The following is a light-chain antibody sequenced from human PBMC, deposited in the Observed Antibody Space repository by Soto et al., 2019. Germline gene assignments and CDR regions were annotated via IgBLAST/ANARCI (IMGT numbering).Light chain of an antibody. V-gene: IGKV1-39*01. CDR2: AAS. Sequence: DMQMTQSPSSLSASVGDRVTITCRASQSISTYLNWYLQKPGKAPKLLIYAASGLQDGVPSRFSGGGSGTDFTLAISDLQPEDFATYYCQQTRSFPYTFXQGTKVDIK. CDR3: QQTRSFPYT. J-gene: IGKJ2*01. CDR1: QSISTY.